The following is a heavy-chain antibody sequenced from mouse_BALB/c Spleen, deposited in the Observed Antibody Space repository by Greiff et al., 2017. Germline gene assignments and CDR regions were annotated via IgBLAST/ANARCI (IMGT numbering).Heavy chain of an antibody. V-gene: IGHV1-18*01. Sequence: VQLQQSGPELVKPGASVKIPCKASGYTFTDYNMDWVKQSHGKSLEWIGDINPNNGGTIYNQKFKGKATLTVDKSSSTAYMELRSLTSEDTAVYYCATYGNYVFDYWGQGTTLTVSS. CDR3: ATYGNYVFDY. CDR1: GYTFTDYN. J-gene: IGHJ2*01. D-gene: IGHD2-1*01. CDR2: INPNNGGT.